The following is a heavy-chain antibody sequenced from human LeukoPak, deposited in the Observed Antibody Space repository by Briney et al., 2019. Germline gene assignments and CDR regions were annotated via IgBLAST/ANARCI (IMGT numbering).Heavy chain of an antibody. V-gene: IGHV1-46*01. J-gene: IGHJ4*02. CDR1: GYTFTSYY. CDR3: ARDAVAGTSFDY. CDR2: INPSGGST. Sequence: ASVKVSCKASGYTFTSYYMHWMRQAPGQGLEWMGIINPSGGSTSYAQKFQGRVTMTRDTSTSTVYMELSSLRSEDTAVYYCARDAVAGTSFDYWGQGTLVTVSS. D-gene: IGHD6-19*01.